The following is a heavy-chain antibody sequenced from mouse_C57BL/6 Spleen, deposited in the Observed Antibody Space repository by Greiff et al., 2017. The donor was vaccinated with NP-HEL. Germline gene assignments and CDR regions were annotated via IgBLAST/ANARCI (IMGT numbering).Heavy chain of an antibody. D-gene: IGHD2-1*01. CDR1: GFTFSDYY. Sequence: EVKLVESEGGLVQPGSSMKLSCTASGFTFSDYYMAWVRQVPEKGLEWVANINYDGSSTYYLDSLKSRFIISRDNAKNILYLQMSSLKSEDTATYYCARNYYGNYAYAMDYWGQGTSVTVSS. CDR2: INYDGSST. V-gene: IGHV5-16*01. CDR3: ARNYYGNYAYAMDY. J-gene: IGHJ4*01.